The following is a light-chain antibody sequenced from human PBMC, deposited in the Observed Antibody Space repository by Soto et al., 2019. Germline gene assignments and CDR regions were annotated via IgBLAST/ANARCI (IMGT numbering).Light chain of an antibody. CDR1: QSVRSN. J-gene: IGKJ4*01. CDR3: QQYSDWPLT. CDR2: GAS. Sequence: EIVMTQSPDPLSVSPGEKATLSCRASQSVRSNLAWYQQKPGQAPRLLIFGASTGATGVPARFSGGGSETAFTLTINGLQSEDFATYYCQQYSDWPLTFGGGTKVES. V-gene: IGKV3-15*01.